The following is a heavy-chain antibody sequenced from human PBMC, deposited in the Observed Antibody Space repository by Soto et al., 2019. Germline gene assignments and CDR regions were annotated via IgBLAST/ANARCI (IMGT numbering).Heavy chain of an antibody. J-gene: IGHJ4*02. CDR3: ARSSGYYLIDDY. CDR2: INAGNGNT. V-gene: IGHV1-3*05. D-gene: IGHD3-22*01. CDR1: GYTVTSYA. Sequence: QVQLVQSGAEEKKHGASVKVSCKASGYTVTSYARQWVRQAPVQRLEWMGWINAGNGNTIYSQKFQGRVTITRDTSASTAYMELSSLRSEDTAVYYCARSSGYYLIDDYWGQGTLVTVFS.